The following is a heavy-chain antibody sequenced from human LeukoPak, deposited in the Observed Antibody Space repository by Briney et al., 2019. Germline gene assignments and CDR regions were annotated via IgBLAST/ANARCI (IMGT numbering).Heavy chain of an antibody. CDR1: GFTFSNYD. V-gene: IGHV3-30*02. CDR3: AKPMVRGVIPGGYYYYYYMDV. CDR2: IRYDGSNE. J-gene: IGHJ6*03. D-gene: IGHD3-10*01. Sequence: GGSLRLSCAASGFTFSNYDMHWVRQAPGKGLEWVSFIRYDGSNEYYADSVKGRFTISRDNSKNTLYLQMNSLRAEDTSVYYCAKPMVRGVIPGGYYYYYYMDVWGRGTTVTISS.